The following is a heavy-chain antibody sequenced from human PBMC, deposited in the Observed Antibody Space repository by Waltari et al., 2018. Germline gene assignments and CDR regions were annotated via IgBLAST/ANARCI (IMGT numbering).Heavy chain of an antibody. CDR3: ASQYSSSSGELGY. CDR2: ISHSGST. J-gene: IGHJ4*02. CDR1: GYSISSGYY. V-gene: IGHV4-38-2*01. D-gene: IGHD6-6*01. Sequence: QVQLQESGPGLVKPSETLSLTCAVSGYSISSGYYWGWIRQPPGKGLEWIGSISHSGSTYYNPYRKSRVTRSVDTSKNQFSRKLSSVTAADTAVYYGASQYSSSSGELGYWGQGTLVTVSS.